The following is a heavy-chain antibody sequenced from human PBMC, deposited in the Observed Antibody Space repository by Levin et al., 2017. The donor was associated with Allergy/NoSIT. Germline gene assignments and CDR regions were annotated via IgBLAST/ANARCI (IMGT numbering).Heavy chain of an antibody. CDR2: ISSSGSTI. Sequence: GGSLRLSCAASGFTFSSYEMNWVRQAPGKGLEWVSYISSSGSTIYYADSVKGRFTISRDNAKNSLYLQMNSLRAEDTAVYYCARQLGNFWSGYNYFNYWGQGTLFTVS. V-gene: IGHV3-48*03. CDR3: ARQLGNFWSGYNYFNY. CDR1: GFTFSSYE. J-gene: IGHJ4*02. D-gene: IGHD3-3*01.